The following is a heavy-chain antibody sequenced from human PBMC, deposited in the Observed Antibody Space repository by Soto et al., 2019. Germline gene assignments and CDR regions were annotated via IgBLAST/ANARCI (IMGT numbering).Heavy chain of an antibody. D-gene: IGHD6-6*01. CDR1: GGSISSYY. J-gene: IGHJ5*02. V-gene: IGHV4-59*01. CDR3: ARDRRIEQLDPWFEP. CDR2: IYYSGST. Sequence: KPSETLSLTCTVSGGSISSYYWSWIRQPPGKGLEWIGYIYYSGSTNYNPSLKSRVTISVDTSKNQFSLKLSSVTAADTAVYYCARDRRIEQLDPWFEPWGQGTLVTVSS.